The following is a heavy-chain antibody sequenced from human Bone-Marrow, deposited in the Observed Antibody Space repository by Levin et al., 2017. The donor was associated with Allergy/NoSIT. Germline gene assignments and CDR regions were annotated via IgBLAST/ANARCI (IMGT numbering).Heavy chain of an antibody. CDR1: GYMLNSYA. D-gene: IGHD1-1*01. Sequence: GASVKVSCRASGYMLNSYAINWVRLAPGEGLEWMGWIRGKNDITDYAEKFQDRVTMTIDTSTSTAYMELRTLTTDDTGVYFCARSAMTTNGLDVWGQGTTVTVSS. CDR2: IRGKNDIT. V-gene: IGHV1-18*01. J-gene: IGHJ6*02. CDR3: ARSAMTTNGLDV.